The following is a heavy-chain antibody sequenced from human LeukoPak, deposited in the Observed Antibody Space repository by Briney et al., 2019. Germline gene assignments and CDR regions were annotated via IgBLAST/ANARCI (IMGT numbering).Heavy chain of an antibody. Sequence: PSQTLSLTCTVSGGSISSGGYYWSWIRQHPGKGLEWIGYIYYSGSTYYNPSLKSRVTISVDTSKNQFSLKLSSVTAADTAAYYCARGGDYDVVAIDYWGQGTLVTVSS. J-gene: IGHJ4*02. CDR3: ARGGDYDVVAIDY. V-gene: IGHV4-31*03. CDR1: GGSISSGGYY. CDR2: IYYSGST. D-gene: IGHD3-16*01.